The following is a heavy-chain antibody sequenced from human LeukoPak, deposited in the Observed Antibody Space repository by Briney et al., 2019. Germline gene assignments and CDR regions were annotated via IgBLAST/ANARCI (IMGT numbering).Heavy chain of an antibody. CDR3: ARGRVYYYDSSGYYGY. CDR2: INHSGST. D-gene: IGHD3-22*01. V-gene: IGHV4-34*01. Sequence: SETLSLTCAVYGGSFSGYYWSWIRQPPGKGLEWIGEINHSGSTNYNPSLKSRVTISVDTSKNQFSLKLSSVTAADTAVYYCARGRVYYYDSSGYYGYWGQGTLVTVSS. J-gene: IGHJ4*02. CDR1: GGSFSGYY.